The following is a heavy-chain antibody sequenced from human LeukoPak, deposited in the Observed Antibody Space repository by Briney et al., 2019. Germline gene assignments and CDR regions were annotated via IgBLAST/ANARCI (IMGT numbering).Heavy chain of an antibody. V-gene: IGHV1-2*02. CDR2: INPNTGGT. CDR3: ASYPRYSSSPPFDY. J-gene: IGHJ4*02. Sequence: ASVKVSCKASGYSLTGQDMRWVRQAPGQGLEWMGWINPNTGGTNYAQKFQGRVTMTRDTTISAAFMELSRLTSDDTAVYYCASYPRYSSSPPFDYWGQGTLVTVSP. CDR1: GYSLTGQD. D-gene: IGHD6-6*01.